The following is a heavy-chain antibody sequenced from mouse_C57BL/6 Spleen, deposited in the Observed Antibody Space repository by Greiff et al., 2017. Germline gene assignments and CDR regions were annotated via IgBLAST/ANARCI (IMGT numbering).Heavy chain of an antibody. CDR2: IDPETGGT. Sequence: QVHVKQSGAELVRPGASVTLSCKASGFTFTDYEMHWVKQTPVHGLEWIGAIDPETGGTAYNQKFKGKAILTVDKSSSTAYMELRSLTSEDSAVYYCTRGDDDYDGPGFAYWGQGTLVTVSA. J-gene: IGHJ3*01. CDR3: TRGDDDYDGPGFAY. D-gene: IGHD2-4*01. CDR1: GFTFTDYE. V-gene: IGHV1-15*01.